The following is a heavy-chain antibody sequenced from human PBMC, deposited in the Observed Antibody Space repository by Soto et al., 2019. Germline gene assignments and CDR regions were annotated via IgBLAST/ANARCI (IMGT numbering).Heavy chain of an antibody. CDR3: ARGASIFGVVIIRPHYYYYMDV. D-gene: IGHD3-3*01. V-gene: IGHV3-64*01. CDR2: ISSNGGST. J-gene: IGHJ6*03. CDR1: GFTFSSYA. Sequence: GGSLRLSCAASGFTFSSYAMHWVRQAPGKGLEYVSAISSNGGSTYYANSVKGRFTISRDNSKNTLYLQMGSLRAEDMAVYYCARGASIFGVVIIRPHYYYYMDVWGKGTTVTVSS.